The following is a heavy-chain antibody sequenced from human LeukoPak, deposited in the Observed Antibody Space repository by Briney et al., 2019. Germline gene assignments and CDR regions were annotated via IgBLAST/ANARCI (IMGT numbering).Heavy chain of an antibody. Sequence: PGGPLRLSCAASGFTFSSYGMHWVRQAPGKGLEWVAVISYDGSNKYYADSVKGRVTISRDNSKNTLYLQMNSLRAEDTAVYYCAKDLADIVATVTGYFDYWGQGTLVTVSS. CDR2: ISYDGSNK. CDR3: AKDLADIVATVTGYFDY. D-gene: IGHD5-12*01. CDR1: GFTFSSYG. J-gene: IGHJ4*02. V-gene: IGHV3-30*18.